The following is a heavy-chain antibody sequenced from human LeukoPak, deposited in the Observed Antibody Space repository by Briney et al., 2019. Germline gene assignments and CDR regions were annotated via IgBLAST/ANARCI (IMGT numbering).Heavy chain of an antibody. Sequence: SETLSLTCAVYGGSFSGYYWSWIRQPPGKGLEWIGEINHSGSTNYNPSLKSRVTISVDTSKNQFSLKLSSVTAADTAVYYCATYSGYGVDYWGQGTLVTVSS. CDR3: ATYSGYGVDY. V-gene: IGHV4-34*01. D-gene: IGHD5-12*01. J-gene: IGHJ4*02. CDR1: GGSFSGYY. CDR2: INHSGST.